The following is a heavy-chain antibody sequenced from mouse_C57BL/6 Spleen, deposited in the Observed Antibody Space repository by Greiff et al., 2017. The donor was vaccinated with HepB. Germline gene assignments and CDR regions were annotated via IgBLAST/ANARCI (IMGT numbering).Heavy chain of an antibody. CDR3: TRDRGYGNYWYFDV. V-gene: IGHV5-9-1*02. Sequence: EVHLVESGEGLVKPGGSLKLSCAASGFTFSSYAMSWVRQTPEKRLEWVAYISSGGDYIYYADTVKGRFTISRDNARNTLYLQMSSLKSEDTAMYYCTRDRGYGNYWYFDVWGTGTTVTVSS. J-gene: IGHJ1*03. D-gene: IGHD2-10*02. CDR2: ISSGGDYI. CDR1: GFTFSSYA.